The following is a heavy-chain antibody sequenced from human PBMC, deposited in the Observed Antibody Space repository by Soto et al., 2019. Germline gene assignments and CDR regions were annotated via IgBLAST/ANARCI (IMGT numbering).Heavy chain of an antibody. D-gene: IGHD6-19*01. CDR2: IYYNGST. V-gene: IGHV4-59*01. CDR3: ARAGISAWYSWFDP. CDR1: GSSISSYY. Sequence: PSETLSLTCTVSGSSISSYYWNWIRQPPGKGLEWIGYIYYNGSTKYNPSLKSRVTISVDTSKNQFSLKLSSVTAADTAVYYCARAGISAWYSWFDPWGQGTLVTVSS. J-gene: IGHJ5*02.